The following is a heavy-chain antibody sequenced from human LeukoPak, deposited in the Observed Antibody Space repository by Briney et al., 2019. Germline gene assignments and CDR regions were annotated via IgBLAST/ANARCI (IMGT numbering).Heavy chain of an antibody. CDR1: GGSISSYY. CDR2: IYTSGST. V-gene: IGHV4-4*07. D-gene: IGHD6-6*01. Sequence: PSETLSLTCTVSGGSISSYYWSWIRQPAGKGLEWIGRIYTSGSTNYNPSLKSRVTMSVDTSKNQFSLKLSSVTAADTAVYYCASVAAARYYYYMDVWGKGTTVTVSS. J-gene: IGHJ6*03. CDR3: ASVAAARYYYYMDV.